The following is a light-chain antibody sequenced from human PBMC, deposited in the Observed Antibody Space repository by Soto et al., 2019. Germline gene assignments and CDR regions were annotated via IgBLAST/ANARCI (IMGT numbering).Light chain of an antibody. CDR1: QSVNSSY. CDR2: DAS. V-gene: IGKV3D-20*01. J-gene: IGKJ2*01. Sequence: EIVLTQSPATLSLSPGERATLSCGASQSVNSSYLAWYQQKPGLAPRLLIYDASSRATGIPDRFSGSGSGTDFTLTISRLEPEDFAVYYCQQYGSSPRTFGQGTKLEIK. CDR3: QQYGSSPRT.